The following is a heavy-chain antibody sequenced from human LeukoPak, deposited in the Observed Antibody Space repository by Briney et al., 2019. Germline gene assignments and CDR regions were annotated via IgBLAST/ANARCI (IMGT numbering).Heavy chain of an antibody. CDR1: GCIFTCYW. D-gene: IGHD3-16*01. J-gene: IGHJ4*02. Sequence: KGGAALLISCECCGCIFTCYWIGLGRPVPGEGVGWMGIIHPGDPDTTYSQYSQRQHTISDDKSNRTAYLQWSRLKPSDTAMYYCARRSDVTLFGYRGQGTLVTVDS. CDR3: ARRSDVTLFGY. CDR2: IHPGDPDT. V-gene: IGHV5-51*01.